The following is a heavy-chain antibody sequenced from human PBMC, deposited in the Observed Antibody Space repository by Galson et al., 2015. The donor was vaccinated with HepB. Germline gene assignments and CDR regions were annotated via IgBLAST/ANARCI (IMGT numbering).Heavy chain of an antibody. CDR2: ISGSGGST. Sequence: SLRLSCAASGYTFSSYAMSWVRQAPGKGLEWVSAISGSGGSTYYAESVKGRFTISRDNSKNTLYLQMNSLRAEDTAVYYCAKDRVYYYDSSGYYGLSGGFDYWGQGTLVTVSS. J-gene: IGHJ4*02. CDR1: GYTFSSYA. CDR3: AKDRVYYYDSSGYYGLSGGFDY. V-gene: IGHV3-23*01. D-gene: IGHD3-22*01.